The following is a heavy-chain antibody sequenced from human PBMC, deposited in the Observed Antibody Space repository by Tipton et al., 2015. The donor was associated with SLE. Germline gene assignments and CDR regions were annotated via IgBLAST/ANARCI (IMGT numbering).Heavy chain of an antibody. CDR1: GGSISSYY. D-gene: IGHD3-10*01. V-gene: IGHV4-4*08. Sequence: TLSLTCTVSGGSISSYYWSWIRQPPGKGLEWIGYIYTSGSTNCNPSLKSRVTISVDTSKNQFSLKLSSVTAADTAVYYCARGSVGTMVRRYYFDYWGQGTLVTVSS. CDR2: IYTSGST. J-gene: IGHJ4*02. CDR3: ARGSVGTMVRRYYFDY.